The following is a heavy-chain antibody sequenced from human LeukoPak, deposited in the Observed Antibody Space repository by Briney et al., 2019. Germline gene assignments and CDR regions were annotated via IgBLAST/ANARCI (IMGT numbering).Heavy chain of an antibody. CDR1: GYTFTSYY. Sequence: ASVKVSCKASGYTFTSYYMHWVRQAPGQGLEWMGIINPRGGSTSYAQKFQGRVTMTRDTSISTAYMELSSLRSDDTAVYYCTRGVVVTGLDYWGQGTQVTVSS. V-gene: IGHV1-46*01. CDR3: TRGVVVTGLDY. J-gene: IGHJ4*02. D-gene: IGHD2-21*02. CDR2: INPRGGST.